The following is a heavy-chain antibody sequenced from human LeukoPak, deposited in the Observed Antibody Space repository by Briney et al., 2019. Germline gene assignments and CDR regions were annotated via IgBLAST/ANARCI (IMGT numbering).Heavy chain of an antibody. D-gene: IGHD5-18*01. V-gene: IGHV1-24*01. CDR2: FDPEDGET. CDR1: GYTLTELS. CDR3: ATDVDRAMVTAGVGTY. J-gene: IGHJ4*02. Sequence: ASVKVSCKVSGYTLTELSMHWVRQAPGKGLEWMGGFDPEDGETIYAQKFQGRVTMTEDTSTDTAYMELSSLRSEDTAVYYCATDVDRAMVTAGVGTYWGQGTLVTVSS.